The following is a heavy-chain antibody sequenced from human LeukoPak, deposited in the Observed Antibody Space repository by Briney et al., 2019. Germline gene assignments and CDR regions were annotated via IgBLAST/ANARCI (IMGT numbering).Heavy chain of an antibody. CDR2: INPNSGGT. Sequence: ASVKVSCKASRYTFTGYYMHWVRQAPGQGLEWMGWINPNSGGTNYAQKFQGRVTMTRDTSISTAYMELSRLRSDDTAVYYCAHLTYQLLPSGMDVWGQGTTVTVSS. CDR3: AHLTYQLLPSGMDV. D-gene: IGHD2-2*01. CDR1: RYTFTGYY. J-gene: IGHJ6*02. V-gene: IGHV1-2*02.